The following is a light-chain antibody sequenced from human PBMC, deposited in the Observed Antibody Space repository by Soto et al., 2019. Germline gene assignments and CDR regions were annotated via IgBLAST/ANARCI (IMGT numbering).Light chain of an antibody. Sequence: QSVLTQPRSVSGSPGQSVTLSCTGTSSDVGGYNYVSWYQQHPGKASKLMIDDVNKRPSGVPDRFSGSRSGNTASLTISGLQAEDEADYYCCSYAGSYTWVFGGGTKLTVL. J-gene: IGLJ3*02. CDR2: DVN. V-gene: IGLV2-11*01. CDR1: SSDVGGYNY. CDR3: CSYAGSYTWV.